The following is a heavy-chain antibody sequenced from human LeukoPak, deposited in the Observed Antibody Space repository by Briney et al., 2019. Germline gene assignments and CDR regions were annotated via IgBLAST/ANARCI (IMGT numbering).Heavy chain of an antibody. J-gene: IGHJ6*03. V-gene: IGHV4-4*09. CDR2: IFTSGST. D-gene: IGHD6-13*01. Sequence: SETLSLTCTISGGSITNYYGSWIRQPPGKGLEWIGYIFTSGSTNYNPSLKSRVTISVDTSKNQFSLKLSSVTAADTAVYYCPRSYSSSWTFYYYYMDVWGKGTTVTVSS. CDR3: PRSYSSSWTFYYYYMDV. CDR1: GGSITNYY.